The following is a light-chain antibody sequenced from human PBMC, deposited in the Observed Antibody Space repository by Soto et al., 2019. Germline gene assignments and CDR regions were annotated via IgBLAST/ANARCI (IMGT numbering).Light chain of an antibody. CDR3: SSYTTSNPYV. V-gene: IGLV2-14*01. CDR2: EVT. J-gene: IGLJ1*01. CDR1: SGDIGAYNF. Sequence: QSVLTQPASVSGSPGQSITFSCTGTSGDIGAYNFVSWYQQYPGKAPKLLIYEVTNRPSGISDRFSGSKSGNTASLTISGLQADDEADFYCSSYTTSNPYVFGTGTKGT.